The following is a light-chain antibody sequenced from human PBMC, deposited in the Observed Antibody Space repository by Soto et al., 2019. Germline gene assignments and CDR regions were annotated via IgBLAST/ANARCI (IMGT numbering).Light chain of an antibody. CDR2: QVT. CDR3: SSYTSSINYV. V-gene: IGLV2-14*01. CDR1: SSDFDLYKY. J-gene: IGLJ1*01. Sequence: QSVLTQPASVSGSPGQSITISCTGTSSDFDLYKYVSWYQQHPGKAPKLMIYQVTNRPSGVSNRFSGSKSGNTASLTISGLQAEDEADYYCSSYTSSINYVFGTGTKGTV.